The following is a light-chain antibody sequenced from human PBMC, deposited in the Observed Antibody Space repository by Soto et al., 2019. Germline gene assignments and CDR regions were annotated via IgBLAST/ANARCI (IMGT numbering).Light chain of an antibody. J-gene: IGKJ1*01. V-gene: IGKV3-11*01. CDR3: QQYNNWPWT. CDR2: DAS. CDR1: QSVSSY. Sequence: EIVLTQSPATLSLSPGERATLSCRASQSVSSYLAWYQQKPGQAPRLLIYDASNRAAGIPARFSGSGSGTDFTLTISSLQSEDLAVYYCQQYNNWPWTFGQGTKVDNK.